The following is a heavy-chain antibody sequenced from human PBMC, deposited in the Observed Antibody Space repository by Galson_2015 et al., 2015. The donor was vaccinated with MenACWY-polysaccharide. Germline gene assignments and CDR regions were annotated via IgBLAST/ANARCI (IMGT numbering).Heavy chain of an antibody. D-gene: IGHD2-15*01. V-gene: IGHV3-7*01. Sequence: SLRLSCAASGFSFSTYWMSWVRQAPGKGLEWVANINQPGRDKYYVDSVRGRFTISRDNAKNLVYLQMDSLRAEDTAVYYCARPSSGGSYYNDWGQGTLVTVSS. CDR3: ARPSSGGSYYND. CDR2: INQPGRDK. CDR1: GFSFSTYW. J-gene: IGHJ4*02.